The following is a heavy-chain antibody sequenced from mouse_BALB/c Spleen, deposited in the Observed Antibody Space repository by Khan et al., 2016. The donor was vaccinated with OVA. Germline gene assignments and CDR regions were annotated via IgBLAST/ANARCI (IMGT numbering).Heavy chain of an antibody. Sequence: LVESGPELKKPGETVRISCKASGYTFTTAGMQWVQKFPGKGLKWIGWIITHLGVPKYAEDFNGWFAFSLETSASTAYLQITNLKNEDTATYFCARGGAAYYRNDGGAMEYWGQGTSVTVSS. D-gene: IGHD2-14*01. CDR1: GYTFTTAG. CDR2: IITHLGVP. V-gene: IGHV9-4*02. J-gene: IGHJ4*01. CDR3: ARGGAAYYRNDGGAMEY.